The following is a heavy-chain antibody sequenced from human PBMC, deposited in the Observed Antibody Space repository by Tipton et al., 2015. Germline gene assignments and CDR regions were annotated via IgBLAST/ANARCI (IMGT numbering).Heavy chain of an antibody. J-gene: IGHJ4*02. CDR1: GFTFSYHG. CDR3: AKDRDSSGWFPLFDY. V-gene: IGHV3-30*18. D-gene: IGHD6-19*01. CDR2: ISFDGSYK. Sequence: SLRLSCAGSGFTFSYHGMHWVRQAPGKGLEWVAVISFDGSYKYYADSVKGRFTISRDNSKNTLYLQMNSLRAEDTAVYYCAKDRDSSGWFPLFDYWGQGTLVTVSS.